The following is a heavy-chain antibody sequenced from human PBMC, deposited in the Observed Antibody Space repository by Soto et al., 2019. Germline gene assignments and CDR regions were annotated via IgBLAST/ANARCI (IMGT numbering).Heavy chain of an antibody. CDR3: AKAGRNIVVVPAAITTYYFDY. D-gene: IGHD2-2*02. J-gene: IGHJ4*02. V-gene: IGHV3-23*01. CDR2: ISGSGVST. CDR1: GFTFSSYA. Sequence: PGGSLRLSCAASGFTFSSYAMSWVRQAPGKGLEWVSGISGSGVSTYYADSVKGRFTISRDNSKSTLYLQMNSLRAEDTAVYYCAKAGRNIVVVPAAITTYYFDYWGQGTLVTVSS.